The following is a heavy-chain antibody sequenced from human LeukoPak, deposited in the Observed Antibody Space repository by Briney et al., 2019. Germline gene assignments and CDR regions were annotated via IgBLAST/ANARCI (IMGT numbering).Heavy chain of an antibody. CDR3: ARDADYTAMAPGY. CDR1: GGTFSSYA. D-gene: IGHD5-18*01. V-gene: IGHV1-69*13. CDR2: IIPIFGTA. Sequence: VKVSCKASGGTFSSYAISWVRQAPGQGLEWMGGIIPIFGTANYAQKFQGRVTITADESTSTAYMELSSLRSEDTAVYYCARDADYTAMAPGYWGQGTLVTVSS. J-gene: IGHJ4*02.